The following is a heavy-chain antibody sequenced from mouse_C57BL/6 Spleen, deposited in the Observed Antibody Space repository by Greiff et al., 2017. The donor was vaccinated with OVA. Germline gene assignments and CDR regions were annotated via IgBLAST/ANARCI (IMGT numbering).Heavy chain of an antibody. J-gene: IGHJ2*01. CDR3: TRWVFHDGNYYYIDY. D-gene: IGHD2-1*01. Sequence: QVQLKESGAELVRPGASVTLSCKASGYTFTDYEMHWVKQTPVHGLEWIGAIDPETGGTAYNQKFKGKAILTADKSSSTAYMELRSLSSEDSAVYYCTRWVFHDGNYYYIDYWGQGTTLTVSS. CDR1: GYTFTDYE. CDR2: IDPETGGT. V-gene: IGHV1-15*01.